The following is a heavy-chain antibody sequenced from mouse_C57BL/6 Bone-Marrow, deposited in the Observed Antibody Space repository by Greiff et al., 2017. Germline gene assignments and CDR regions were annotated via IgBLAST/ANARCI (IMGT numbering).Heavy chain of an antibody. CDR2: ISDGGSYT. CDR3: AREGNYSFDY. J-gene: IGHJ2*01. D-gene: IGHD2-1*01. V-gene: IGHV5-4*01. CDR1: GFTFSSYA. Sequence: DVQLQESGGGLVKPGGSLKLSCAASGFTFSSYAMSWVRQTPEKRLEWVATISDGGSYTYYPDNVKGRFTISRDNAKNNLYLQMSHLKSEDTAMYYCAREGNYSFDYWGQGTTLTVSS.